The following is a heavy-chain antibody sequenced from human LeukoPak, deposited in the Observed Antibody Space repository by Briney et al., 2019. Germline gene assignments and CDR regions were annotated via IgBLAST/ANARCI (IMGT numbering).Heavy chain of an antibody. V-gene: IGHV1-2*02. Sequence: VASVKVSCKASGYTFTGYYMYWVRQAPGQGLEWMGWINPNSGSTNYAQKFQGRVTMTRDTSISTAYMELSRLRSDDTAVYYCAGDFRDVVVVAATRDLVWFDPWGQGTLVTVSS. CDR1: GYTFTGYY. D-gene: IGHD2-15*01. J-gene: IGHJ5*02. CDR3: AGDFRDVVVVAATRDLVWFDP. CDR2: INPNSGST.